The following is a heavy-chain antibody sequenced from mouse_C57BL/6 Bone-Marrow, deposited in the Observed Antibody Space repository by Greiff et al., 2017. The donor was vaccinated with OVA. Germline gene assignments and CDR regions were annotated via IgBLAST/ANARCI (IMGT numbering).Heavy chain of an antibody. CDR2: ISDGGSYT. J-gene: IGHJ1*03. CDR1: GFTFSSYA. V-gene: IGHV5-4*01. D-gene: IGHD1-1*01. CDR3: ARPTVVATDWYFDV. Sequence: EVQLQESGGGLVKPGGSLKLSCAASGFTFSSYAMSWVRQTPEKRLEWVATISDGGSYTYYPDNVKGRFTISRDNAKNNLYLQMSHLKSEDTAMYYCARPTVVATDWYFDVWGTGTTVTVSS.